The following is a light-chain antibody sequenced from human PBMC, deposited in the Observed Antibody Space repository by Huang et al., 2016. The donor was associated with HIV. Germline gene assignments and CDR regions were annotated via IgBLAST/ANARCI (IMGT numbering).Light chain of an antibody. J-gene: IGKJ4*01. CDR2: LAS. CDR3: MQSLQTPIT. CDR1: QSLVHSSGYNY. V-gene: IGKV2-28*01. Sequence: EIVMNQSPLSLPVTPGEPASISCRSSQSLVHSSGYNYLDCYLQKPGRSPQRLIYLASNRASGVPDRFSGSASGTDFTLKISKVEAEDVGVYYCMQSLQTPITFGGGTKVEIK.